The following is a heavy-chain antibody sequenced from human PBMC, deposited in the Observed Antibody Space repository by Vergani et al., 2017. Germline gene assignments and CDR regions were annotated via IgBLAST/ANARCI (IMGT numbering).Heavy chain of an antibody. Sequence: EVELVQSGPEMRKPGESLKISCKGSEYSFGNYWIGWVRQMPGKGLEWMGIIYPADSDTRYSPSFPGQVTISADTYISTAFLQWDSLKASDTALYYCARHTTYADSWGQGTLVTVSS. CDR3: ARHTTYADS. J-gene: IGHJ4*02. V-gene: IGHV5-51*01. D-gene: IGHD1-1*01. CDR2: IYPADSDT. CDR1: EYSFGNYW.